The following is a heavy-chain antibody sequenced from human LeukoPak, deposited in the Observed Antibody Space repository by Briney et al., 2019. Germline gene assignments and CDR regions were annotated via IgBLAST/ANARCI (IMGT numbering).Heavy chain of an antibody. D-gene: IGHD7-27*01. CDR3: ARNWGTGYFDL. J-gene: IGHJ2*01. CDR2: IYSGGST. CDR1: GFTVSSNY. V-gene: IGHV3-53*01. Sequence: GGSLRLSCAASGFTVSSNYKSWVRQAPGKGLEWVSVIYSGGSTYYADSVKGRFTISRDNSKNTLYLQMNSPRAEDTAVYYCARNWGTGYFDLWGRGTLVTVSS.